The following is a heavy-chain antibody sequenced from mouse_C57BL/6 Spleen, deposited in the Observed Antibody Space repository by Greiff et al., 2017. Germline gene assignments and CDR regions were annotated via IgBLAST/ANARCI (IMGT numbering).Heavy chain of an antibody. D-gene: IGHD2-3*01. CDR2: INPDSSTI. J-gene: IGHJ3*01. CDR1: GIDFSRYW. Sequence: AAAGIDFSRYWMSWVRRAPGKGLEWIGEINPDSSTINYAPSLKDKFIISRDNAKNTLYLQMSKVRSEDTALYYCARSMMVTPFAYWGQGTLVTVSA. CDR3: ARSMMVTPFAY. V-gene: IGHV4-1*01.